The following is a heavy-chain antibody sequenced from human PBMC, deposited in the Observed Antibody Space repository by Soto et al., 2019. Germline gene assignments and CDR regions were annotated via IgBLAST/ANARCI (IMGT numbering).Heavy chain of an antibody. J-gene: IGHJ6*02. CDR3: ARDGASIEYSSSSDYYGMDV. D-gene: IGHD6-6*01. V-gene: IGHV3-21*01. CDR1: GFTFSSYS. Sequence: SLRLSCAASGFTFSSYSMNWVRQAPGKGLEWVSSISSSSSYIYYADSVKGRFTISRDNAKNSLYLQMNSLRAEDTAVYYCARDGASIEYSSSSDYYGMDVWGQGTTVTVSS. CDR2: ISSSSSYI.